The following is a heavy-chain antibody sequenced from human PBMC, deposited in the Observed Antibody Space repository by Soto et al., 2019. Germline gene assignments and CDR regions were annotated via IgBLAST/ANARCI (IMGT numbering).Heavy chain of an antibody. Sequence: GESLKISCKGSGFSFTNYWNSWVRQMPGKGLEWMGNSDHVDSYANYSPSFQGHITFSVDTSISTAYLQWSSLKASDTAVYFSARIESIARNWFDPWGQGTLVTVSS. D-gene: IGHD6-13*01. CDR1: GFSFTNYW. V-gene: IGHV5-10-1*01. CDR2: SDHVDSYA. CDR3: ARIESIARNWFDP. J-gene: IGHJ5*02.